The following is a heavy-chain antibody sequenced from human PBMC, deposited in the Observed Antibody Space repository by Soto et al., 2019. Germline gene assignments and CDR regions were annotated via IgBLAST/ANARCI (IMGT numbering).Heavy chain of an antibody. CDR3: ARDDYGGNTHFLDY. V-gene: IGHV3-30*03. D-gene: IGHD4-17*01. CDR2: TSTDGSDP. CDR1: GFRFGTHG. J-gene: IGHJ4*02. Sequence: QVQLVESGGGVVQPGTSLRLSCEGSGFRFGTHGMHWVRQAPGKGLEWVAVTSTDGSDPRYGESVRGRFTISRDNSKNILYLHLNSLRIEDTAVYYCARDDYGGNTHFLDYWGQGALVTVSS.